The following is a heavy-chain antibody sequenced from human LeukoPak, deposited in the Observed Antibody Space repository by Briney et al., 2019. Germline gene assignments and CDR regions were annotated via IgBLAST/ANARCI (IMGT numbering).Heavy chain of an antibody. V-gene: IGHV3-11*04. Sequence: PSETLSLTCTVSGGSISSSSYYWGWIRQPPGKGLEWVAYISGGGGTIYYADSVKGRFTISRDNAKNSLYLQMDSLRAEDTAVYYCARNQEIDYYDSSGFYWGVEYWGQGTLVTVSS. CDR3: ARNQEIDYYDSSGFYWGVEY. D-gene: IGHD3-22*01. CDR2: ISGGGGTI. J-gene: IGHJ4*02. CDR1: GGSISSSSYY.